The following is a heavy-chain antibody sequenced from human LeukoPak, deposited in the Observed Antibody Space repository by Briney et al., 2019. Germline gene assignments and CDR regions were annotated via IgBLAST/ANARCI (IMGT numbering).Heavy chain of an antibody. Sequence: SETLSLTCAVYGGSFSGYYWSWIRQPPGKGLEWTGEINHSGSTNYNPSLKSRVTISVDTSKNQFSLKLSSVTAADTAVYYCARAAYGSGRGMDVWGKGTTVTVSS. J-gene: IGHJ6*03. V-gene: IGHV4-34*01. CDR3: ARAAYGSGRGMDV. D-gene: IGHD3-10*01. CDR2: INHSGST. CDR1: GGSFSGYY.